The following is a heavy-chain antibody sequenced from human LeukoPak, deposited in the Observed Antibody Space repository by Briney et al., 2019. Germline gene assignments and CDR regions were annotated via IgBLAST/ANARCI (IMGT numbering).Heavy chain of an antibody. D-gene: IGHD3-16*02. CDR2: INSDGSST. J-gene: IGHJ5*02. V-gene: IGHV3-74*01. Sequence: GGSLRLSCAASGFTFSSYWMHWVRQAPGKGLVWVSRINSDGSSTSYADSVKGRFTISRDNAKNTLYLQMNSLRAEDTAVYYCARGGGYYDYVWGSYRYTGDWFDPWGREPWSPSPQ. CDR1: GFTFSSYW. CDR3: ARGGGYYDYVWGSYRYTGDWFDP.